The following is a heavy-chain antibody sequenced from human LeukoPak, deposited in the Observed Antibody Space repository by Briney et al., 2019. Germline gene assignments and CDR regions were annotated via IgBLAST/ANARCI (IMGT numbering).Heavy chain of an antibody. D-gene: IGHD6-13*01. CDR2: ISGSGNTI. Sequence: PGGSLRLSCAASGFTFSTYEMTWVRQAPGKGLEWVSYISGSGNTIYYADSVKGRFTISRDNSKNTLYLQMNSLRAEDTAVYYCARDPGIAEPNWFDPWGQGTLVTVSS. CDR3: ARDPGIAEPNWFDP. J-gene: IGHJ5*02. CDR1: GFTFSTYE. V-gene: IGHV3-48*03.